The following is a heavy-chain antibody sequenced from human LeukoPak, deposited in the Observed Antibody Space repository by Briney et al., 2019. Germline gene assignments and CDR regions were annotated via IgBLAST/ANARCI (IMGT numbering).Heavy chain of an antibody. V-gene: IGHV4-39*07. Sequence: PSETLTLTCTVSGGSSSSSSYYWGWIRQPPGKGLEWIGSIYYSGSTYYNPSLKSRVTISVDTSKNQFSLKLSSVTAADTAVYYCARDYYGSGSDYWGQGTLVTVSS. J-gene: IGHJ4*02. D-gene: IGHD3-10*01. CDR3: ARDYYGSGSDY. CDR1: GGSSSSSSYY. CDR2: IYYSGST.